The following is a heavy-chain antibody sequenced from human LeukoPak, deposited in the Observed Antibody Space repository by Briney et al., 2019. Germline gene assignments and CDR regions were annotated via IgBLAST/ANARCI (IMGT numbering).Heavy chain of an antibody. D-gene: IGHD2-2*01. CDR2: ISGSGGGT. CDR3: AKAKYQLPHDY. CDR1: GFTFSSYA. J-gene: IGHJ4*02. V-gene: IGHV3-23*01. Sequence: PGGSLRLSCAASGFTFSSYAMSWVRQAPGKGPEWVSVISGSGGGTYYADSVKGRFTISRDNSKNTLYLQMSSLRTEDTAVYYCAKAKYQLPHDYWGQGTLVTVSS.